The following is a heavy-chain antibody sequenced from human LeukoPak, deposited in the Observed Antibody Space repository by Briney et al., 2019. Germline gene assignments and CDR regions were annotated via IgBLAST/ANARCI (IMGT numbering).Heavy chain of an antibody. J-gene: IGHJ4*02. CDR2: ISSSSSYI. CDR3: ARADGSSSFPDY. D-gene: IGHD6-13*01. Sequence: GGSLRLSYAASGFTFSSYSMNWVRQAPGKGLEWVSSISSSSSYIYYADSVKGRFTISRDNAKNSLYLQMNSLRAEDTAVYYCARADGSSSFPDYWGQGTLVTVSS. CDR1: GFTFSSYS. V-gene: IGHV3-21*01.